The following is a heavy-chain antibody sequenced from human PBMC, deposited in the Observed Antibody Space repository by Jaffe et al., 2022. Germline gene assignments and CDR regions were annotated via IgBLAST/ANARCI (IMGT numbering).Heavy chain of an antibody. Sequence: QVQLVQSGAEVKKPGASVKVSCKASGYTFTSYDINWVRQATGQGLEWMGWMNPNSGNTGYAQKFQGRVTMTRNTSISTAYMELSSLRSEDTAVYYCARVGYDFWSGYYTQYYFDYWGQGTLVTVSS. CDR1: GYTFTSYD. CDR2: MNPNSGNT. J-gene: IGHJ4*02. V-gene: IGHV1-8*01. D-gene: IGHD3-3*01. CDR3: ARVGYDFWSGYYTQYYFDY.